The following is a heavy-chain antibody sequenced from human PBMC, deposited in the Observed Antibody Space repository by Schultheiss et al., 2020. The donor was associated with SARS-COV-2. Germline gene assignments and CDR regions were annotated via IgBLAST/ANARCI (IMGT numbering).Heavy chain of an antibody. D-gene: IGHD3-9*01. CDR3: ARVGISALTGMDV. V-gene: IGHV4-4*02. CDR1: GGSITRSYW. J-gene: IGHJ6*01. Sequence: SETLSLTCGVSGGSITRSYWWTWIRQTPEKGLEWIGEIYHSGTSNYNPSLKTRVSMSVDKAKNDFSLKLSSVTAADTAVYYCARVGISALTGMDVWGQGTTVTVSS. CDR2: IYHSGTS.